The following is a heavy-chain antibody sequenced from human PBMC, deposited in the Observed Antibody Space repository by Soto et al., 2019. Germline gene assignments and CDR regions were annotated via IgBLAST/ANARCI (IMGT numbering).Heavy chain of an antibody. CDR3: ARGGGQYCSGGSCPAWFDP. CDR2: ISAYNGNT. J-gene: IGHJ5*02. Sequence: ASVKVSCKASGYTFTSYGISWVRQAPGQGLEWMGWISAYNGNTNYAQKLQGRDTMTTDTSTSTAYMELRSLRSDDTAVYYCARGGGQYCSGGSCPAWFDPWGQGTLVTVSS. D-gene: IGHD2-15*01. CDR1: GYTFTSYG. V-gene: IGHV1-18*01.